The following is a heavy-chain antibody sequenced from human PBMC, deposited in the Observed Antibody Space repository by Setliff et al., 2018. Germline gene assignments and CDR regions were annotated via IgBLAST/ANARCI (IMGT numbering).Heavy chain of an antibody. J-gene: IGHJ3*02. Sequence: ASVKVSCKASGYTFTSYYMHWVRQAPGQGLEWMGIINPSGGSTSYAQKFQGRVTMTRDTSTSTVYMELSSLRSEDTAVYYCARVSGPLTLDGPVDIVARGLDAFDIWGQGTMVTVS. V-gene: IGHV1-46*01. CDR2: INPSGGST. CDR3: ARVSGPLTLDGPVDIVARGLDAFDI. CDR1: GYTFTSYY. D-gene: IGHD5-12*01.